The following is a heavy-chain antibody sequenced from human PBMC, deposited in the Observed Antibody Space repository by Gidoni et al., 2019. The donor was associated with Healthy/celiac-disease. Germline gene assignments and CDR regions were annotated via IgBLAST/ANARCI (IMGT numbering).Heavy chain of an antibody. CDR1: GVPFSSYE. Sequence: EVQLVASGGGLVQPGGSLRLSCAASGVPFSSYEMTWVRQAPGKGPEWVSYSGSSGSTIYCADSVKGRFTISRDNAKNSLYLQMNSLRAEDTAVYYCARDPTYYYDSSGYFDLWGRGTLVTVSS. J-gene: IGHJ2*01. D-gene: IGHD3-22*01. CDR3: ARDPTYYYDSSGYFDL. CDR2: SGSSGSTI. V-gene: IGHV3-48*03.